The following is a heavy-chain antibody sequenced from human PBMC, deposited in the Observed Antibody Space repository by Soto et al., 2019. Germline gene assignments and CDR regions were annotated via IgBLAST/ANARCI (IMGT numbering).Heavy chain of an antibody. CDR1: GFTFSSYS. J-gene: IGHJ4*02. V-gene: IGHV3-21*01. CDR2: ISSSSSYI. Sequence: PGGSLRLSCAASGFTFSSYSMNWVRQAPGKGLEWVSSISSSSSYIYYADSVKGRFTISRDNAKNSLYLQMNSLRAEDTAVYYCARDSSPTMIVVVEFDYWGQGTLVTVSS. CDR3: ARDSSPTMIVVVEFDY. D-gene: IGHD3-22*01.